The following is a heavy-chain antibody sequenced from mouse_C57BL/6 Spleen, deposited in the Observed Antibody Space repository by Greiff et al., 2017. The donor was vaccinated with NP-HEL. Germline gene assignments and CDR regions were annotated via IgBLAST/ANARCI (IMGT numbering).Heavy chain of an antibody. CDR3: ASRLIYYAMDY. Sequence: QVQLQQSGPELAKPGASVKISCKASGYTFSSSWMNWVKQRPGKGLEWIGRIYPGDGDTNYNGKFKGKATLTADKSSSTAYMQLSSLTSEDSAVYFCASRLIYYAMDYWGQGTSVTVSS. J-gene: IGHJ4*01. CDR2: IYPGDGDT. V-gene: IGHV1-82*01. D-gene: IGHD1-2*01. CDR1: GYTFSSSW.